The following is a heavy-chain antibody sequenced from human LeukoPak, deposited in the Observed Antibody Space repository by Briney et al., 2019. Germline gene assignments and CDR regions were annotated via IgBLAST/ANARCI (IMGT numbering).Heavy chain of an antibody. CDR1: GFTFSSYA. V-gene: IGHV3-30-3*02. Sequence: GGSLRLSCAASGFTFSSYAMHWVRQAPGKGLEWVAVISYDGSNKYYADSVKGRFTISRDSSKNTLYLQMNSLRAEDTAVYYCAKVSGGGLYYDGMDVWGQGTTVTVSS. CDR2: ISYDGSNK. CDR3: AKVSGGGLYYDGMDV. J-gene: IGHJ6*02. D-gene: IGHD1-14*01.